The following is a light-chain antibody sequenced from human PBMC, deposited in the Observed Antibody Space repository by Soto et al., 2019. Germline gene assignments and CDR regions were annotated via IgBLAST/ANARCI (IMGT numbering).Light chain of an antibody. CDR2: GAS. CDR1: GAISSD. Sequence: DIQMTQSPSSLSASVGDRVTLTCRASGAISSDLNWYQQRPGKAPNLLISGASSLQTGVPSRFSGSGSGTDFTLTISSLQPEDFATYHCQQSYTTPWTFGEGTKVEIK. CDR3: QQSYTTPWT. V-gene: IGKV1-39*01. J-gene: IGKJ1*01.